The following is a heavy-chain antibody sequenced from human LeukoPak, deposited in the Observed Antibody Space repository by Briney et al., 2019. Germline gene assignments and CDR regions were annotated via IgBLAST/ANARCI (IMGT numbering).Heavy chain of an antibody. Sequence: PGGSLRLSCAASGFTFSSYAMSWVRQAPGKGLEWVSAISGSGGSTYYADSVKGRITISRDNSKNTLYLQMNSLRAEDTAVYYCAKGDVVVVAATPSWFDPWGQGTLVTVSS. J-gene: IGHJ5*02. CDR3: AKGDVVVVAATPSWFDP. D-gene: IGHD2-15*01. CDR1: GFTFSSYA. CDR2: ISGSGGST. V-gene: IGHV3-23*01.